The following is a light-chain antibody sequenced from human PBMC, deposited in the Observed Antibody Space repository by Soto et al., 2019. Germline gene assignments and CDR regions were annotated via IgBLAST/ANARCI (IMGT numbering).Light chain of an antibody. V-gene: IGLV2-14*01. J-gene: IGLJ2*01. CDR3: SSYTSSSTLEV. CDR2: DVS. CDR1: SSDVGGYNC. Sequence: QSVLTQPASVSGSPGQSITISCTGTSSDVGGYNCVSWYQQHPGKAPKLMIYDVSNRPSGVSNRFSGSKSGNTASLTISGLQAEDEADYYCSSYTSSSTLEVFGGGTQLTVL.